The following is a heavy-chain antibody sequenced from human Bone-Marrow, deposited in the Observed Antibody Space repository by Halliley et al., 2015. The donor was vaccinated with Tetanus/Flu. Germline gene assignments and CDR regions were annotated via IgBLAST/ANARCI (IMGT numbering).Heavy chain of an antibody. CDR2: IRALDGHT. CDR3: ARVRAISVFSLDY. Sequence: EWMGWIRALDGHTNHVQNFQGWVTLTTGASSSTASRELRSLRSDDTAVYYCARVRAISVFSLDYWGQGTLVTFSS. J-gene: IGHJ4*02. D-gene: IGHD6-19*01. V-gene: IGHV1-18*01.